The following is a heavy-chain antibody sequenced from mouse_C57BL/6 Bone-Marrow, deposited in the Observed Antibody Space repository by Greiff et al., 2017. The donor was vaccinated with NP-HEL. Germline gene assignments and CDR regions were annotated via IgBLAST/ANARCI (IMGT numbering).Heavy chain of an antibody. CDR1: GYTFTNYW. D-gene: IGHD2-1*01. CDR3: ARYGKRKGFDY. V-gene: IGHV1-63*01. J-gene: IGHJ2*01. Sequence: QVQLQQSGAELVRPGTSVKLSCKASGYTFTNYWIGWAKQRPGHGLEWIGDIYPGGGYTNYNEKFKGKATLTADKSSSTAYMQFSSLTSEDSAIYYCARYGKRKGFDYWGQGTTLTVSS. CDR2: IYPGGGYT.